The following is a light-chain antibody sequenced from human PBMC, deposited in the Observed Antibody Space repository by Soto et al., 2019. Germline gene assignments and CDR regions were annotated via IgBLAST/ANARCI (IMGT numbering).Light chain of an antibody. CDR2: DVS. V-gene: IGLV2-14*01. CDR3: SSYTSSRKVI. Sequence: QSALTQPASVSGSPGQSITISCTGTSSDVGGYNYVSWYQQHPGKPPKLMIYDVSNRPSGVSNRFSGSKSGNTASLTISGLQDEDEADYYCSSYTSSRKVIFGGGTKLTVL. CDR1: SSDVGGYNY. J-gene: IGLJ2*01.